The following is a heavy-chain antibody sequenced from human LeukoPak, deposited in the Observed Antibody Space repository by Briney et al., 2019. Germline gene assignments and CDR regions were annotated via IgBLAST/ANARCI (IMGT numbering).Heavy chain of an antibody. CDR1: GGTFSSYA. CDR3: ARDPGHRSKYYYDSSGYFNFDY. Sequence: SVKVSYKASGGTFSSYAISWVRQAPGQGREWMGGIIPILGIANYAQKFQGRVTITADKSTSTAYMELSSLRSEDTAVYYCARDPGHRSKYYYDSSGYFNFDYWGQGTLVTVSS. D-gene: IGHD3-22*01. J-gene: IGHJ4*02. V-gene: IGHV1-69*10. CDR2: IIPILGIA.